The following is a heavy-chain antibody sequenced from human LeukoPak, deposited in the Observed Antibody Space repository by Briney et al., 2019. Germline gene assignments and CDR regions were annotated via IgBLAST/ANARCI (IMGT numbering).Heavy chain of an antibody. CDR2: VNSDGSST. Sequence: GGSLRLSCAASGFTLSNYWIHWVRQAPGKGLVWVSRVNSDGSSTTYADSVKGRFTISRDNAKNTLSLQMNSLRLEDTAVYYCARPSSGWYDFRYWGQGTLVTVSS. D-gene: IGHD6-19*01. J-gene: IGHJ4*02. CDR3: ARPSSGWYDFRY. CDR1: GFTLSNYW. V-gene: IGHV3-74*03.